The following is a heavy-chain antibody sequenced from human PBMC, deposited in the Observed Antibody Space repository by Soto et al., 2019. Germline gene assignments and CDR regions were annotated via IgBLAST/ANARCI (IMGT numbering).Heavy chain of an antibody. V-gene: IGHV1-69*13. CDR2: IIPIFGTA. CDR1: GGTFSSYA. Sequence: SLKVSCKASGGTFSSYAISWVRQAPGQGLEWMGGIIPIFGTANYAQKFQGRVTITADESTSTAYMELSSLRSEDTAVYYCASAPLRAEKCYYYGMDVWGQGTTVTVS. J-gene: IGHJ6*02. D-gene: IGHD3-3*01. CDR3: ASAPLRAEKCYYYGMDV.